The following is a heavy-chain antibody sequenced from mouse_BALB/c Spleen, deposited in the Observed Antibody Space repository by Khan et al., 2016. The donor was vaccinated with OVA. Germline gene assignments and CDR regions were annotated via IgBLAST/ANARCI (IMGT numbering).Heavy chain of an antibody. CDR1: GFSLTGFG. J-gene: IGHJ3*01. CDR2: IWGDGST. Sequence: QVQLKESGPGLVAPSQSLSITCTASGFSLTGFGINWVRQPPGKGLEWLGMIWGDGSTDYNSVLKSRLSIIKDNSKSQVFLKMNSLQTDDTARYYCARELRLGGFAYWDQGTLVTVSA. D-gene: IGHD1-2*01. V-gene: IGHV2-6-7*01. CDR3: ARELRLGGFAY.